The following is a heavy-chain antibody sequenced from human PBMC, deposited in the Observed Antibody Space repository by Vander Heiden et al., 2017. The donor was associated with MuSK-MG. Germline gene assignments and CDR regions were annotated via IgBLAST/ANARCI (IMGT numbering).Heavy chain of an antibody. CDR2: ISSSSSYI. CDR1: GFTFSSYS. CDR3: ASPRAPDFDY. V-gene: IGHV3-21*01. Sequence: EVPLVESGGGLVKPGGSLILSCAAYGFTFSSYSMNWVRQAPGKGLEWVSSISSSSSYIYYADSVKGRFTISRDNAKNSLYLQMNSLRAEDTAVYYCASPRAPDFDYWGQGTLVTVSS. J-gene: IGHJ4*02.